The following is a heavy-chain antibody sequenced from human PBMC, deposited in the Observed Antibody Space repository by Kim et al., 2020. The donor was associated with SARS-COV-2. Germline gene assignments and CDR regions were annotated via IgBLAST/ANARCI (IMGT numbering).Heavy chain of an antibody. Sequence: SETLSLTCTVSGGSISSSSYYWGWIRQPPGKGLEWIGSIYYSGSTYYNPSLKSRVTISVDTSKNQFSLKLSSVTAADTAVYYCARLPANYYDSSGYYIPEYYYYGMDVWGQGTTVTVSS. D-gene: IGHD3-22*01. CDR3: ARLPANYYDSSGYYIPEYYYYGMDV. J-gene: IGHJ6*02. V-gene: IGHV4-39*01. CDR1: GGSISSSSYY. CDR2: IYYSGST.